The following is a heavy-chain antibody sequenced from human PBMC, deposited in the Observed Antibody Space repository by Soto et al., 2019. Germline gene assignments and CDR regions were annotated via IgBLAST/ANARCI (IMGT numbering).Heavy chain of an antibody. CDR2: IYQSGST. CDR3: ARDQLWGNWFDP. CDR1: GASITSGGYS. V-gene: IGHV4-30-2*01. Sequence: SETLSLTCTVSGASITSGGYSWNWIRQPPGKGLEWIGYIYQSGSTLYNPSLESRVTISVDRSKNQFSLNLTSVTAADTAVYYCARDQLWGNWFDPWGQG. J-gene: IGHJ5*02. D-gene: IGHD3-16*01.